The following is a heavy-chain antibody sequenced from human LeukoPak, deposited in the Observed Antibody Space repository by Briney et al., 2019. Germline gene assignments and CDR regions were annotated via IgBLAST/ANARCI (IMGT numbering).Heavy chain of an antibody. Sequence: GGSLRLSCAASGFTFTNYWMSWVRQAPGKGLEWVANIKPDGSEKYYVDSVKGRFTISRDNAKNSPYLQMNSLRAEDTAVYYCAKDGYSSGWLSAMDVWGQGTTVTVSS. CDR3: AKDGYSSGWLSAMDV. V-gene: IGHV3-7*03. CDR2: IKPDGSEK. CDR1: GFTFTNYW. D-gene: IGHD6-19*01. J-gene: IGHJ6*02.